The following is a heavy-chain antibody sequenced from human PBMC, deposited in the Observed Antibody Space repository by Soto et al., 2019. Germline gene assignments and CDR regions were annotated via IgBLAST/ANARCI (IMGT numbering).Heavy chain of an antibody. CDR2: ISGSGGST. CDR1: GFTFSSYA. V-gene: IGHV3-23*01. Sequence: GGSLRLSCAASGFTFSSYAMSWVRQAPGKGLEWVSAISGSGGSTYYADSVKGRFTISRDXSXXXXXXXXXXXRAEDTAVXYCAKDXGIAVAGTWELYAFDIWGQGTMVTVSS. J-gene: IGHJ3*02. CDR3: AKDXGIAVAGTWELYAFDI. D-gene: IGHD6-19*01.